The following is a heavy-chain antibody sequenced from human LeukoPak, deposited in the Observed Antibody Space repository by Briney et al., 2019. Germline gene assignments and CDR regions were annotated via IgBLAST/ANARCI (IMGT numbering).Heavy chain of an antibody. CDR2: IYYSGST. D-gene: IGHD3-16*01. V-gene: IGHV4-59*01. Sequence: PSETLSLTCTVSGGSISSYYWSWIRQPPGKGLEWIGYIYYSGSTNYNPSLKSRVTISVDTSKNQFSLKLSSVTAADTAVYYCARAPMGVPHFDYWGQGTLVTVSS. J-gene: IGHJ4*02. CDR1: GGSISSYY. CDR3: ARAPMGVPHFDY.